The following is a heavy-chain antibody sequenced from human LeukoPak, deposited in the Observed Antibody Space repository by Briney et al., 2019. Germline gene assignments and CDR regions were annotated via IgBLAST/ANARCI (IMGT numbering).Heavy chain of an antibody. D-gene: IGHD6-19*01. V-gene: IGHV1-69*01. CDR3: ARGSSGWYNWFDP. CDR1: GGTFSSYA. CDR2: IIPIFGTA. J-gene: IGHJ5*02. Sequence: SVKVSCKASGGTFSSYAISWVRQAPGQGLEWMGGIIPIFGTANYAQKFQGRVTITADESTSTAYMELSSLRSEGTAVYYCARGSSGWYNWFDPWGQGTLVTVSS.